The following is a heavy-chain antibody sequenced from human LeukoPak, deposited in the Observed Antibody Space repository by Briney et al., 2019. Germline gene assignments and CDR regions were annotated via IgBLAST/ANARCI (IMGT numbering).Heavy chain of an antibody. CDR1: GYSISSTYY. CDR2: IHHSGST. D-gene: IGHD3-3*01. CDR3: AREGPIRFLDQIGY. Sequence: SETLSLTCTVSGYSISSTYYWGWIRQPPGKGLEWIGNIHHSGSTYYNPSLKSRVSISIDTSKNQFSLKLTSLNAADTAVYYCAREGPIRFLDQIGYWGQGTLVTVSS. V-gene: IGHV4-38-2*02. J-gene: IGHJ4*02.